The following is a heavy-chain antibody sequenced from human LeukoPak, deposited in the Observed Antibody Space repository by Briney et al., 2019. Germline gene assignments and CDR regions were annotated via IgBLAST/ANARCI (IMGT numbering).Heavy chain of an antibody. D-gene: IGHD2-15*01. J-gene: IGHJ4*02. CDR2: FDPEDGET. V-gene: IGHV1-24*01. CDR1: GYTLTELS. CDR3: ARDRGYCSGGSCYSGAGGFDY. Sequence: ASVKVSCKVSGYTLTELSMHWVRQAPGKGLEWMGGFDPEDGETIYAQKFQGRVTMTEDTSTDTAYMELSSLRSEDTAVYYCARDRGYCSGGSCYSGAGGFDYWGQGTLVTVSS.